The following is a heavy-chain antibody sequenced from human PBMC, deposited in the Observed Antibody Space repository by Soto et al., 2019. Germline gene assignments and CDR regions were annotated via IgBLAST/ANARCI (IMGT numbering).Heavy chain of an antibody. CDR3: ARDPYRYCRSVSCSPIGFDY. J-gene: IGHJ4*02. V-gene: IGHV3-7*01. D-gene: IGHD2-2*01. Sequence: GGSLRLSCGASGFTLSSSWMSWVRQAPGKGLEWVANINQDGSEKSYVDSVKGRFTISRDNAKNSLYLQVNSLRVEDTAMYYCARDPYRYCRSVSCSPIGFDYWGQGTPVTVSS. CDR2: INQDGSEK. CDR1: GFTLSSSW.